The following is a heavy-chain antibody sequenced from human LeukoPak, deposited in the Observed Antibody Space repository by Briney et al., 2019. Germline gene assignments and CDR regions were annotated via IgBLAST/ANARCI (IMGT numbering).Heavy chain of an antibody. CDR3: TIIPNVILFTHYFEY. Sequence: SVKVSCKASGGSFSSYVITWVRQASGQGLEWMGSIIPFLGTTNYAQKFQGRVTITADEPTRTAYMELTYVRSDDTAVYYCTIIPNVILFTHYFEYWGQGTLVTVSS. J-gene: IGHJ4*02. V-gene: IGHV1-69*11. D-gene: IGHD2-21*01. CDR1: GGSFSSYV. CDR2: IIPFLGTT.